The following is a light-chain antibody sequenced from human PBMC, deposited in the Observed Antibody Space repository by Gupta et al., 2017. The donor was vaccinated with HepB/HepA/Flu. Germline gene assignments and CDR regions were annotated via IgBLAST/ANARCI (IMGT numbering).Light chain of an antibody. J-gene: IGLJ2*01. CDR2: DVS. Sequence: QSALTQPASVSGSPGQSITIPCTGPSSDVGGYNYVSWYQQHPGKAPKLMIYDVSNRPSGVSNRFSGSKSGNTASLTISGLQAEDEADYYCSSYTSSSTVVFGGGTKLTVL. CDR3: SSYTSSSTVV. CDR1: SSDVGGYNY. V-gene: IGLV2-14*03.